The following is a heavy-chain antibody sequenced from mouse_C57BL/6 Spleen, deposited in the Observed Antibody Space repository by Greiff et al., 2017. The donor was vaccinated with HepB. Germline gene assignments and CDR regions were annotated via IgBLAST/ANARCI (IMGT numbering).Heavy chain of an antibody. V-gene: IGHV5-9*01. J-gene: IGHJ4*01. CDR1: GSTFSSYT. D-gene: IGHD2-2*01. CDR2: ISGGGGNT. Sequence: EVQLVESGGGLVKPGGSLKLSCAASGSTFSSYTMSWVRQTPEKRLEWVATISGGGGNTYYPDSVKGRFTISRDNAKNTLYLQMSSLRSEDTALYYCARLYYGYDGPYAMDYWGQGTSVTVSS. CDR3: ARLYYGYDGPYAMDY.